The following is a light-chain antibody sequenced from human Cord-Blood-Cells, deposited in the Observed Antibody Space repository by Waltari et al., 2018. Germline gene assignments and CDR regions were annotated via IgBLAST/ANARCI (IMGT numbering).Light chain of an antibody. CDR3: QQYYSTPWT. Sequence: QSALTQPRSVSGSPGQSVTISCTGTSSDVGGYNYVSWYQQHPGKAPKLMIYDVSKRPSGVPDRFSGSKSGNTASLTISGLQAEDEADYYCQQYYSTPWTFGQGTK. J-gene: IGLJ3*02. CDR2: DVS. CDR1: SSDVGGYNY. V-gene: IGLV2-11*01.